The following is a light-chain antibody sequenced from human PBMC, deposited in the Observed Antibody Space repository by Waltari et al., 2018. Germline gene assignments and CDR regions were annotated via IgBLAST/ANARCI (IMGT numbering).Light chain of an antibody. CDR1: QSLLHTNGYKY. CDR3: MQSLQTPYT. J-gene: IGKJ2*01. V-gene: IGKV2-28*01. Sequence: DIVMTQSPLSLPVTPGEPASISCRSSQSLLHTNGYKYLDWYLQKPGQSPQLLIYLASSRASGVPDRFSGSGSGTDFTLKISRVEADDVGVYYCMQSLQTPYTFGQGSKLEIK. CDR2: LAS.